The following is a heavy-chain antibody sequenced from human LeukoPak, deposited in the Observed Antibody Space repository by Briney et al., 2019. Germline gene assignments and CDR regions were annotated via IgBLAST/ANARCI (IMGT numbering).Heavy chain of an antibody. CDR1: GGSISSYY. V-gene: IGHV4-59*01. D-gene: IGHD1-1*01. J-gene: IGHJ4*02. CDR2: IYYSGST. CDR3: ARDPYLTGKFDY. Sequence: KPSETLSLTCTVSGGSISSYYWSWIRQPPGKGLEWIGYIYYSGSTNYNPSLQSRVTISLDTSNNQFSLKVSSVTAADTAVYYCARDPYLTGKFDYWGRGTLVTVSS.